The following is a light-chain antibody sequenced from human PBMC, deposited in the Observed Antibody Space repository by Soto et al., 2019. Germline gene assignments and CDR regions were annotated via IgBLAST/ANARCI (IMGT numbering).Light chain of an antibody. Sequence: EVVMTQSPLSLPVTLGQPASISCRSSQSLAYIDGNTYLSWFQQRPGQSPRRLIYKGSNRESGVPDRFSGSGSGSDVTLKISRVEAVDVGVYYCMQGTHWPPYTLGQGTKLEIK. CDR2: KGS. CDR3: MQGTHWPPYT. J-gene: IGKJ2*01. V-gene: IGKV2-30*01. CDR1: QSLAYIDGNTY.